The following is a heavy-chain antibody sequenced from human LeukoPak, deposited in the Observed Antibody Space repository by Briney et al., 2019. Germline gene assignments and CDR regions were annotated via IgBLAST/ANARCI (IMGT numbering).Heavy chain of an antibody. CDR1: GFTFSSYW. V-gene: IGHV3-7*01. J-gene: IGHJ3*02. CDR3: AKTSGYSGYEQNDAFDI. CDR2: IKQDGSEK. Sequence: GGSLRLSCAASGFTFSSYWMSWVRQAPGKGLEWVANIKQDGSEKDYVDSVKGRFTISRDNAKNSLYLQMNSLRAEDTAVYYCAKTSGYSGYEQNDAFDIWGQGTMVTVSS. D-gene: IGHD5-12*01.